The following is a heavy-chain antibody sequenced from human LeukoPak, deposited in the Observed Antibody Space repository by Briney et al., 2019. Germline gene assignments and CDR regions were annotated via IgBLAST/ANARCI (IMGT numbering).Heavy chain of an antibody. J-gene: IGHJ6*02. CDR2: ISSSSSTI. D-gene: IGHD6-13*01. CDR3: ARDLRGSSWSDYYYGMDV. Sequence: QPGGSLRLSCAASGFTFSSYSMNWVRQAPGKGLEWVSYISSSSSTIYYADSVKGRFTISRDNAKNSLYLQMNSLRAEDTAVYYCARDLRGSSWSDYYYGMDVWGQGTTVTVSS. V-gene: IGHV3-48*04. CDR1: GFTFSSYS.